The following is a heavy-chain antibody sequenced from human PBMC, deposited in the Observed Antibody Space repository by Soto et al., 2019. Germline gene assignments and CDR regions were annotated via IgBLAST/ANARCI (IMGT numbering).Heavy chain of an antibody. V-gene: IGHV2-5*01. D-gene: IGHD6-6*01. Sequence: QITLKESGPTLVKPTQTLTLTCSFSGFSLSTYGVGVAWIRQPPGKALEWLALIFWNDDKFYTSSLRNRLTITKDTSKNQVILTLNNMEPEDAATYYCAHRVIGPAAPHIDSWGPGTLVTVSS. CDR2: IFWNDDK. CDR3: AHRVIGPAAPHIDS. J-gene: IGHJ4*02. CDR1: GFSLSTYGVG.